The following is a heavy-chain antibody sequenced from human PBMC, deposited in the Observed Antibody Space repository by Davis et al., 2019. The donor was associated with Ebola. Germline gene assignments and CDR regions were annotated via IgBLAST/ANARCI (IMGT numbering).Heavy chain of an antibody. CDR2: ISAYTGNT. CDR3: AREPMFYGMDV. D-gene: IGHD3-10*02. CDR1: GYTFTSYG. J-gene: IGHJ6*02. Sequence: ASVKVSCKASGYTFTSYGIIWVRQAPGQGLEWMGWISAYTGNTNYAQKLQGRVTMTTETSTSTAYMELRSLRSDDTAVYYCAREPMFYGMDVWGQGTTVTVSS. V-gene: IGHV1-18*01.